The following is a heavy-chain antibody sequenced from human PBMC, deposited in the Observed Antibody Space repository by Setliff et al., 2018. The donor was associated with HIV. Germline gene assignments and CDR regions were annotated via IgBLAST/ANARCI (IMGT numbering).Heavy chain of an antibody. V-gene: IGHV1-24*01. CDR3: ATGSEVVIIHEAFDM. CDR1: GHTLTKLS. Sequence: ASVKVSCKVSGHTLTKLSMHWVRQAPGKGLEWMGAFYREEGEAFYLQNFQGRLTMTEDTSTDTAYMELSSLRFEDTAVYLCATGSEVVIIHEAFDMWGQGTMVTVSS. J-gene: IGHJ3*02. D-gene: IGHD3-22*01. CDR2: FYREEGEA.